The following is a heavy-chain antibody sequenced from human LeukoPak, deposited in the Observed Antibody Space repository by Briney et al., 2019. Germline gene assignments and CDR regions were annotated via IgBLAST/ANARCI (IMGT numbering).Heavy chain of an antibody. Sequence: GGSLRLSCAASGFTFSSYSMNWVRQAPGKGLEWVSSISSSSYIYYADSVKGRFTISRDNAKNSLYLQMNSLRAEDTAVYYCARFEYSSGWFGYWGQGTLVTVSS. D-gene: IGHD6-19*01. CDR1: GFTFSSYS. J-gene: IGHJ5*01. CDR3: ARFEYSSGWFGY. V-gene: IGHV3-21*01. CDR2: ISSSSYI.